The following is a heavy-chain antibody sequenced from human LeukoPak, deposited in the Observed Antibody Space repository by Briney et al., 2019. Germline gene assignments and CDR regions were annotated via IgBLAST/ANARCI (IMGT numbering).Heavy chain of an antibody. Sequence: ASETLSLTCTVSGGSISSGSYYWSWIRQPAGKGLEWIGRIYTSGSTNYNPSLKSRVTISVDTSKNQFSLKLSSVTAADTAVYYCARGGGAYCGGDCYYWGQGTLVTVSS. CDR3: ARGGGAYCGGDCYY. CDR2: IYTSGST. CDR1: GGSISSGSYY. V-gene: IGHV4-61*02. J-gene: IGHJ4*02. D-gene: IGHD2-21*02.